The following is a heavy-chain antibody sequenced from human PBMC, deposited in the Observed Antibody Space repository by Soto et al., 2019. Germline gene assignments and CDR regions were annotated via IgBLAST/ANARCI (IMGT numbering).Heavy chain of an antibody. CDR2: IYYSGST. J-gene: IGHJ6*02. V-gene: IGHV4-61*01. D-gene: IGHD5-18*01. Sequence: SETLSLTCTVSGGSVSSGSYYWSWIRQPPGKGLEWIGYIYYSGSTNYNPSLKSRVTISVDTSKNQFSLKLSSVTAADTAVYYCARDRDTAGYYGMDVWGQGTTVTVSS. CDR3: ARDRDTAGYYGMDV. CDR1: GGSVSSGSYY.